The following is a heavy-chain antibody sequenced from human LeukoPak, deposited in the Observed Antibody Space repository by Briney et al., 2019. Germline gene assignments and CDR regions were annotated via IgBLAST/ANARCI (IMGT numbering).Heavy chain of an antibody. Sequence: PSETLSLTCIVSGGSISGYYWSWIRQPPGKGLEWIGYIYYSGSTNYNPSLKSRVTISVDTSKNQFSLKLSSVTAADTAVYYCAKDRVFRGAFFDYWGQGTLVTVSS. V-gene: IGHV4-59*01. CDR3: AKDRVFRGAFFDY. D-gene: IGHD3-10*01. CDR1: GGSISGYY. CDR2: IYYSGST. J-gene: IGHJ4*02.